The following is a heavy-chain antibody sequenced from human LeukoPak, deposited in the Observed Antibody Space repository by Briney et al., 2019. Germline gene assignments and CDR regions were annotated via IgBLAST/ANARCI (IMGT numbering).Heavy chain of an antibody. J-gene: IGHJ3*02. D-gene: IGHD1-26*01. V-gene: IGHV1-2*02. CDR3: ARDGGSYFDPPDAFDI. CDR1: GYTFTGYY. CDR2: INPNSGGT. Sequence: APVKVSCKASGYTFTGYYMHWVRQAPVQGLEWMGWINPNSGGTNYAQKFQGRVTMTRDTSISTAYMELSRLRSDDTAVYYCARDGGSYFDPPDAFDIWGQGTMVTVSS.